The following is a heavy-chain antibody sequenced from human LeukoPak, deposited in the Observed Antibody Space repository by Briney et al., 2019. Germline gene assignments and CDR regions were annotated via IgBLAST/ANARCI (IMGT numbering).Heavy chain of an antibody. J-gene: IGHJ4*02. Sequence: GGSLRLSCAASGFTVSSNYMSWVRQAPGKGLEWVSVIYSGGSTYYADSVKGRFTISRDNSKNNLYLQLNSLRDEDTAVYYCATDFDSSLSFDYWGQGTLVIVS. CDR3: ATDFDSSLSFDY. D-gene: IGHD3-22*01. CDR1: GFTVSSNY. V-gene: IGHV3-66*01. CDR2: IYSGGST.